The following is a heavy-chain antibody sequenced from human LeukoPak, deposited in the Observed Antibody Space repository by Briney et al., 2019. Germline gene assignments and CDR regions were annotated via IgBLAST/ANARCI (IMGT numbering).Heavy chain of an antibody. Sequence: SETLSLTCGVSVGSINSGSWWTWVRQSPGKGLEWIGEIHHNGTRNYNPSLKSRVTISADTFKNHFSLIVTSLTAADTAVYYCAAAPILRGEGGEHYKYGMDVWGQATTVIVSS. D-gene: IGHD2-2*02. CDR2: IHHNGTR. J-gene: IGHJ6*02. CDR3: AAAPILRGEGGEHYKYGMDV. V-gene: IGHV4/OR15-8*01. CDR1: VGSINSGSW.